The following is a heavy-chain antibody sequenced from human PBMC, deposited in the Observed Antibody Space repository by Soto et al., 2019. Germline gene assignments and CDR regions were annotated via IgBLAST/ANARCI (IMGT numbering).Heavy chain of an antibody. V-gene: IGHV4-31*03. CDR1: GGSISSGGYY. D-gene: IGHD3-22*01. CDR3: ARAGYYDSSGYYQGPDAFDI. CDR2: IYYSGST. Sequence: TLSLTCTVSGGSISSGGYYWSWIRQHPGKGLEWIGYIYYSGSTYYNPSLKSRVTISVDTSKNQFSLKLSSVTAADTAVYYCARAGYYDSSGYYQGPDAFDIWGQGTMVTVSS. J-gene: IGHJ3*02.